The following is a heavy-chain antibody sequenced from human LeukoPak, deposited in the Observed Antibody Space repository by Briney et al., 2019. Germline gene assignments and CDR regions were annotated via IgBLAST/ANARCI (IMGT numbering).Heavy chain of an antibody. J-gene: IGHJ4*02. CDR2: ISAYNGNT. Sequence: ASVKVSCKASGYTFTSYGISWVRQAPGQGLEWMGWISAYNGNTNYAQKLQGRVTMTEDTSTDTAYMELSSLRSEDTAVYYCATADVKYYGSGPSGYWGQGTLVTVSS. CDR3: ATADVKYYGSGPSGY. CDR1: GYTFTSYG. V-gene: IGHV1-18*01. D-gene: IGHD3-10*01.